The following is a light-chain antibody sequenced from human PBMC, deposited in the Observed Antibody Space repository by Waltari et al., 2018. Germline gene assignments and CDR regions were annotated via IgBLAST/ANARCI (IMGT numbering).Light chain of an antibody. Sequence: EIVLTQSPATLSLSPGERATLSCRASQSVNTYLAWYQQKPGQAPRLLIYDASNRATGIPARFSGSGSGTDFTLTISSLEREDFATYYCQQRSQWPPVTFGPGTKVNIK. J-gene: IGKJ3*01. V-gene: IGKV3-11*01. CDR2: DAS. CDR1: QSVNTY. CDR3: QQRSQWPPVT.